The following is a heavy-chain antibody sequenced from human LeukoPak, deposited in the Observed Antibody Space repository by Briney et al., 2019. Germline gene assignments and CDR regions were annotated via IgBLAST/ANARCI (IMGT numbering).Heavy chain of an antibody. Sequence: GGFLRLSCAGSGFTFSNEWMTWVRQAPGKGLEWVANIDQGGSQKYYVDSVKGRFTVSRDNAKNSLYLQMNSLTAEDTAVYYCANLLYFSSQFWGRGTLVTVPS. J-gene: IGHJ4*02. CDR3: ANLLYFSSQF. CDR1: GFTFSNEW. D-gene: IGHD2/OR15-2a*01. V-gene: IGHV3-7*01. CDR2: IDQGGSQK.